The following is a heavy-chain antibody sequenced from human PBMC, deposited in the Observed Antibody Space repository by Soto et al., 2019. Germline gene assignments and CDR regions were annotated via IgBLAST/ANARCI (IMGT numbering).Heavy chain of an antibody. CDR1: GGTFRNYP. CDR3: ARGPLVVLNYFES. Sequence: QVQLVQSGTEVKKPGSSVKVSCKASGGTFRNYPINWVRQAPGQGLEWMGSIFPLTDIPDYAQNFQARLTXXXDXXASTAYMELSSLTSDDTAMYFCARGPLVVLNYFESWCQGTLVTVSS. V-gene: IGHV1-69*02. CDR2: IFPLTDIP. J-gene: IGHJ4*02.